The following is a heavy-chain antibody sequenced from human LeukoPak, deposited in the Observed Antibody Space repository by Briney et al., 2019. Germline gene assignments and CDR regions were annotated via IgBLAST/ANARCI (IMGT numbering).Heavy chain of an antibody. D-gene: IGHD3-3*01. V-gene: IGHV3-23*01. CDR1: GFTFSSYT. CDR2: IDSSGTKT. CDR3: AKEPRYDFWSGFDY. Sequence: GGSLRLSCAASGFTFSSYTMSWVRQAPGKGLAWVSGIDSSGTKTTYADSVKGRFIISRDNPRNTLYLQMNSLRAEDTAVYYCAKEPRYDFWSGFDYWGQGTLVTVSS. J-gene: IGHJ4*02.